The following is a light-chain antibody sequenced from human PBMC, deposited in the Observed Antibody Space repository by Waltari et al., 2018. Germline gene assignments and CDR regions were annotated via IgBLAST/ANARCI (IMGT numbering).Light chain of an antibody. CDR2: AAS. Sequence: EIVFTQSPGTLSLSPGERATLSCRASQSVSSNSLPWYQQKPGQAPRLLIYAASTRATGIPDRFSGSGSGTDFTLTISRLEPEDFAVYYCQQYGSSPRTFGPGTKVDVK. J-gene: IGKJ3*01. CDR3: QQYGSSPRT. V-gene: IGKV3-20*01. CDR1: QSVSSNS.